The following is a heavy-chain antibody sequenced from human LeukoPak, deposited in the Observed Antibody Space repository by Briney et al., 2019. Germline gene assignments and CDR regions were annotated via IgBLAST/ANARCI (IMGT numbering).Heavy chain of an antibody. CDR3: ARDRSGYCSSTSCYSTGWFDP. J-gene: IGHJ5*02. CDR1: GYTFTSYG. CDR2: ISAYNGST. Sequence: ASVKVSCKASGYTFTSYGISWVRQAPGQGLEWMGWISAYNGSTNYAQKLQGRVTMTTDTSTSTAYMELRSLRSDDTAVYYCARDRSGYCSSTSCYSTGWFDPWGQGTLVTVSS. V-gene: IGHV1-18*01. D-gene: IGHD2-2*02.